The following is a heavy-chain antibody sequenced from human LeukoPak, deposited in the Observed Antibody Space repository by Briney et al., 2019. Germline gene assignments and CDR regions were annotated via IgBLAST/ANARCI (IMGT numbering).Heavy chain of an antibody. CDR3: ARVAATVDY. CDR1: GGSFSGYY. D-gene: IGHD6-25*01. CDR2: INHSGST. V-gene: IGHV4-34*01. Sequence: SETLSLTCAVYGGSFSGYYWSWIRQPPGKGLEWIGEINHSGSTNYNPSLKSRVTISVDTSKKQFSLKLSSVTAADTAVYYCARVAATVDYWGQGTLVTVSS. J-gene: IGHJ4*02.